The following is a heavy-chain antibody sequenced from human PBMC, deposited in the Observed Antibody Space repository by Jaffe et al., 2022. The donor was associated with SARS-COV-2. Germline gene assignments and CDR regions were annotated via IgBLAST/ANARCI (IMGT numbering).Heavy chain of an antibody. J-gene: IGHJ6*03. D-gene: IGHD4-17*01. Sequence: EVQLVESGGDLVQPGGSLRLSCAASGFTLSSYSMNWVRQAPGKGLEWVSYISSFTGDLYYADSVKGRFTVSTDKAKNSLYLQMNSLRAEDTAVYYCASPTDPTGVNNYYYYMGVWGKGTTVTVSS. V-gene: IGHV3-48*01. CDR2: ISSFTGDL. CDR1: GFTLSSYS. CDR3: ASPTDPTGVNNYYYYMGV.